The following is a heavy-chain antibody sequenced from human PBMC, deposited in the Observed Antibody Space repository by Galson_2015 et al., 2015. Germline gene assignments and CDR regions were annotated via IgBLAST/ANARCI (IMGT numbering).Heavy chain of an antibody. CDR3: AKDLRNQVADYFDY. J-gene: IGHJ4*02. V-gene: IGHV3-30*18. D-gene: IGHD6-19*01. CDR1: GFTFSSYG. Sequence: SLRLSCAASGFTFSSYGMHWVRQAPGKGLEWVAVISYDGSNKYYADSVKGRFTISRGNSKNTLYLQMNSLRAEDTAVYYCAKDLRNQVADYFDYWGQGTLVTVSS. CDR2: ISYDGSNK.